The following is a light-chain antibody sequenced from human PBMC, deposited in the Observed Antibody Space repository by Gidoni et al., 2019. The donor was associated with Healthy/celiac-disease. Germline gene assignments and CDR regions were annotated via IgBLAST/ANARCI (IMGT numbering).Light chain of an antibody. Sequence: EIVLTQSPDTLSLSSGERATLSFRASQSVSSNYLAWYQQKPGQAPRLLIYNASSRATGIPDRFSGSGSGTDFTLNISRLEPEDFAVYYCQQYGSSPRTFGHGTKVDIK. CDR2: NAS. V-gene: IGKV3-20*01. CDR1: QSVSSNY. J-gene: IGKJ3*01. CDR3: QQYGSSPRT.